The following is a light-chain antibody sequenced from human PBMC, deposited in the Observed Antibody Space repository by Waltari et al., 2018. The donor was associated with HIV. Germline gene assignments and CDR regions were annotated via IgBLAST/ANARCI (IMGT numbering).Light chain of an antibody. V-gene: IGKV3-20*01. Sequence: EIVLTQSPGTLSLSPGERATLSCRASQSVTKNYLVWYQQKDGQAPRLLIYGASSRAIGSPDRFSGNGSGTDFTLTISRLEPEDFAVYYCQQYDPSPLYTFGQGTKLEIK. CDR2: GAS. J-gene: IGKJ2*01. CDR1: QSVTKNY. CDR3: QQYDPSPLYT.